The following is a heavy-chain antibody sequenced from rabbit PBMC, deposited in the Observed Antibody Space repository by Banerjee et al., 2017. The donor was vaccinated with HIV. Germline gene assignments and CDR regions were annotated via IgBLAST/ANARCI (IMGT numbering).Heavy chain of an antibody. D-gene: IGHD1-1*01. V-gene: IGHV1S45*01. CDR1: GFSFSNKYV. J-gene: IGHJ4*01. CDR2: IYTGSGST. Sequence: QEQLEESGGDLVKPEGSLTLTCTASGFSFSNKYVMCWVRQAPGKGLEWIGCIYTGSGSTDYASWAKGRFTISKTSSTTVTLQMTSLTAADTATYLCAGSLVDNANLWGPGTLVTVS. CDR3: AGSLVDNANL.